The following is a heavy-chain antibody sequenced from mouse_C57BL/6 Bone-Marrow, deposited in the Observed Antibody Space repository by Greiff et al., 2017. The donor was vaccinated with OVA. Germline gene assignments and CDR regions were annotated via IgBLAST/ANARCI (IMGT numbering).Heavy chain of an antibody. CDR3: ARDPYSRGDYYAMDY. V-gene: IGHV1-69*01. CDR1: GYTFTSYW. D-gene: IGHD2-12*01. CDR2: IDPSDSYT. Sequence: QVQLKESGAELVMPGASVKLSCKASGYTFTSYWMHWVKQRPGQGLEWIGEIDPSDSYTNYNQKFKGKSTLTVDKSSSTAYMQLSSLTSEDSAVYYCARDPYSRGDYYAMDYWGQGTSVTVSS. J-gene: IGHJ4*01.